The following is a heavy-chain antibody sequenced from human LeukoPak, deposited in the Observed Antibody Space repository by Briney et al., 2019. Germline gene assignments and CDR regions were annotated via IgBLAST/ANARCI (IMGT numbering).Heavy chain of an antibody. V-gene: IGHV3-23*01. D-gene: IGHD3-10*02. CDR2: ISGSGGST. CDR1: GFTFSSYA. J-gene: IGHJ6*04. Sequence: GGSLRLSCAASGFTFSSYAMSWVRQAPGKGLEWVSAISGSGGSTYYADSVEGRFTISRDNAKNSLYLQMNSLRAEDTAVYYCAELGITMIGGVWGKGTTVTISS. CDR3: AELGITMIGGV.